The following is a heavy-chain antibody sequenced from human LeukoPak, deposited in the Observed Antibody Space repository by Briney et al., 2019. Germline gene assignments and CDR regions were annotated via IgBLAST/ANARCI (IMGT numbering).Heavy chain of an antibody. Sequence: SETLSLTCTVSGGSISPYYWRWIRQPPGKGLGGVGYIYYSGISNYNPSLKSRVTISVDTSKHQFSLKLSSVTAADTAVYYCARDKGASSIAARHVFDYWGQGTLVTVSS. V-gene: IGHV4-59*01. CDR1: GGSISPYY. J-gene: IGHJ4*02. CDR2: IYYSGIS. D-gene: IGHD6-6*01. CDR3: ARDKGASSIAARHVFDY.